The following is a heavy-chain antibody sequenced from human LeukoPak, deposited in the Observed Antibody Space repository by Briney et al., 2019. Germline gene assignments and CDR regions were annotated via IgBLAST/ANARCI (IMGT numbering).Heavy chain of an antibody. D-gene: IGHD6-19*01. J-gene: IGHJ4*02. CDR1: GFTFSSFW. CDR2: INSVGSST. V-gene: IGHV3-74*01. Sequence: SGGSLRLSCAASGFTFSSFWMHWVRQAPGKGLVWVSRINSVGSSTSYADSVKGRFTIPRDNAKNTLYLQMNSLRAEDTAVYYCARERTSGWDAFDFWGQGTLVTVSS. CDR3: ARERTSGWDAFDF.